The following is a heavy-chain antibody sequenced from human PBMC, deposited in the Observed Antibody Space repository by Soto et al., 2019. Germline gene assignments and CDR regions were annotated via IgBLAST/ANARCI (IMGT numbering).Heavy chain of an antibody. J-gene: IGHJ3*02. D-gene: IGHD3-16*01. CDR3: AKDKSWASRAFDI. CDR2: ISWNGGTI. CDR1: GFTFDDCA. Sequence: EMQLVESGGGLVQPGRSLRLSCAASGFTFDDCAMHWVRQAPGKGLEWVSGISWNGGTINYADSVKGRFTISRDNAKNSLYLQMNSLRPEDTALYYCAKDKSWASRAFDIWGLGTMVTVSS. V-gene: IGHV3-9*01.